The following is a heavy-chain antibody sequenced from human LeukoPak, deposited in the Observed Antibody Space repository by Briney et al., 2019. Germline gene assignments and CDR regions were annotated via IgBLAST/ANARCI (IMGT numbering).Heavy chain of an antibody. CDR3: AKVSSWITYYFDY. J-gene: IGHJ4*02. CDR1: GFTFSSYA. CDR2: ISGSGGST. D-gene: IGHD6-13*01. Sequence: GGSLRLSCAASGFTFSSYAMSWVRQAPGKGLEWVSAISGSGGSTYYADSVKGRFTISRDNSKNTLYQQMNSLRAEDTAVYYCAKVSSWITYYFDYWGQGTLVTVSS. V-gene: IGHV3-23*01.